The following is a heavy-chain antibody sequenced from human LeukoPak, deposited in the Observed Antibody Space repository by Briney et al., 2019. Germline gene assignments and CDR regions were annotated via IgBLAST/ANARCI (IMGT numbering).Heavy chain of an antibody. J-gene: IGHJ5*02. CDR1: GGTFSIHA. Sequence: SVKVSCTASGGTFSIHAISWVRQAPGQGLEWMGRILPIFGIANYAQKFQGRVTITADKSTSTAYMELSSLRSEDTAVYYCAREPCSSTSCYQNWFDPWGQGTLVTVSS. CDR3: AREPCSSTSCYQNWFDP. V-gene: IGHV1-69*04. CDR2: ILPIFGIA. D-gene: IGHD2-2*01.